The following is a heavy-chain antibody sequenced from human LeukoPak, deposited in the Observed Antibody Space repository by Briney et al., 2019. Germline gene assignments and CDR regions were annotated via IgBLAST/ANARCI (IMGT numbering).Heavy chain of an antibody. Sequence: GGSLRLSCAASGFTFGDYSMNWVRQAPGKGLEWVSSISRGSRHLYYAGSVKGRFTISRDDAENSLYLQMNSLRADDMAVYYCVRDFMGAGATTAFLHHWGQGTLVSVSS. CDR1: GFTFGDYS. J-gene: IGHJ1*01. V-gene: IGHV3-21*01. D-gene: IGHD1/OR15-1a*01. CDR2: ISRGSRHL. CDR3: VRDFMGAGATTAFLHH.